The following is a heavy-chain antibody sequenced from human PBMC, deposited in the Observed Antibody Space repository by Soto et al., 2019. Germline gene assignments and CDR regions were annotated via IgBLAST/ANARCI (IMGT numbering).Heavy chain of an antibody. D-gene: IGHD3-22*01. J-gene: IGHJ4*02. Sequence: GASVKVSCKVSGYTLTELSMHWVRQAPGKGLEWMGGFDPEDGETIYAQKFQGRVTMTEDTSTDTAYMELSSLRSEDTAVYYCATALRYYYDSSGYYFDYWGQGTLVTVSS. CDR1: GYTLTELS. CDR2: FDPEDGET. CDR3: ATALRYYYDSSGYYFDY. V-gene: IGHV1-24*01.